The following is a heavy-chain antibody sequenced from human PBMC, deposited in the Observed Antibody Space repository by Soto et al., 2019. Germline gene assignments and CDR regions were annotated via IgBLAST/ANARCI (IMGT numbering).Heavy chain of an antibody. D-gene: IGHD1-26*01. CDR1: GGTFSSYA. V-gene: IGHV1-69*12. CDR3: ARDNVIHGSYGRGWFDP. J-gene: IGHJ5*02. CDR2: IIPIFGTA. Sequence: QVQLVQSGAEVKKPGSSVKVSCKASGGTFSSYAISWVRQAPGQGLEWMGGIIPIFGTANYAQKLQGRVTITADEPTSTAYMELSSLRSEDTAVYYCARDNVIHGSYGRGWFDPWGQGTLVTVSS.